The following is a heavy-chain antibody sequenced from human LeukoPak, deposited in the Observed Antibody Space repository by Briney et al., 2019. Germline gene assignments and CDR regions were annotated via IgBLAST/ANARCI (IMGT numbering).Heavy chain of an antibody. V-gene: IGHV3-66*02. J-gene: IGHJ4*02. CDR2: IYSGGNT. CDR1: GFSVSSNY. Sequence: PGGSLRLSCAVSGFSVSSNYMNWVRQAPGKGLEWVSIIYSGGNTDNADSVKGRFTISRDNSKNTLYLQMNSLRAEDTAVYYCARGGYGSGSYGMGHWGQGTLVTVSS. CDR3: ARGGYGSGSYGMGH. D-gene: IGHD3-10*01.